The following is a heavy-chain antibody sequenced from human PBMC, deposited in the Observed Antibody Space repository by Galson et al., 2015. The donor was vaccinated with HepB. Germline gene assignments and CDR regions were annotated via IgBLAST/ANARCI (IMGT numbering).Heavy chain of an antibody. D-gene: IGHD1-7*01. Sequence: TLSLTCTVSGASISGSSYYWSWIRQHPGTGLEWIGYIYYSGTTYYSPSLKSRLTISVDTSTNQFSLNLSSVTAADTAVYYCARIIRIPTPTRPNYFDPWGQGTLVTVSS. V-gene: IGHV4-31*03. J-gene: IGHJ5*02. CDR3: ARIIRIPTPTRPNYFDP. CDR1: GASISGSSYY. CDR2: IYYSGTT.